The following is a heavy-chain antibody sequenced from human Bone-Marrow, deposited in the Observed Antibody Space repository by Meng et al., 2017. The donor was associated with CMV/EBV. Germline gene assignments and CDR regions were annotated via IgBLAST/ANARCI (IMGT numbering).Heavy chain of an antibody. V-gene: IGHV3-74*01. CDR3: VREAGSAPTLGAFDI. CDR1: GFTINYYW. J-gene: IGHJ3*02. CDR2: NSDGRTI. D-gene: IGHD3-10*01. Sequence: GGSLRLSCAASGFTINYYWMHWVRQAPGKGLVWVCNSDGRTIHYADFVKGRFTISRDNAKNTLYLEMHSLRADDTAVYYCVREAGSAPTLGAFDIWGQGTRVT.